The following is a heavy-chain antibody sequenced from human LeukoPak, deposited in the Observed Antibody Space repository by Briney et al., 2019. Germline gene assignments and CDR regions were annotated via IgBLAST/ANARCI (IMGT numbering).Heavy chain of an antibody. J-gene: IGHJ4*02. Sequence: ASVKVSCKASGYTFTSYGISWVRQAPGQGLEWMGWISAYNGNTNYAQKLQGRVTMTTDTSTSTAYMELRSLRSDDTAVYYCARVYYVEMATKIPYYFDYWGQGTLVTVSS. V-gene: IGHV1-18*01. CDR2: ISAYNGNT. CDR1: GYTFTSYG. CDR3: ARVYYVEMATKIPYYFDY. D-gene: IGHD5-24*01.